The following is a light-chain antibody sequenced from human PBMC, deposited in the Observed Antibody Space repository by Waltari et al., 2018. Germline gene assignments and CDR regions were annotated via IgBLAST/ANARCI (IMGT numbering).Light chain of an antibody. CDR2: EVS. CDR3: SSYAGSNTWV. CDR1: RSDVGGYHY. V-gene: IGLV2-8*01. Sequence: SALTPPPSASGSPGQSVTISCTGTRSDVGGYHYVSWYQHHPGKAPKFMIYEVSKRPSGVPDRFSGSKSGNTASLTVSGLQAEDEADYYCSSYAGSNTWVFGGGTKLTVL. J-gene: IGLJ3*02.